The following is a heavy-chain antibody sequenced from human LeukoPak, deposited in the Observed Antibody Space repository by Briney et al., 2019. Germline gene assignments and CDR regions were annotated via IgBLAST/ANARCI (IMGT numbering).Heavy chain of an antibody. CDR3: ARAKSWSFEVDY. Sequence: SQTLSLTCAVSGGSISSGGYSWSWIRQPPGKGLEWIGYIYHSGSTYYNPSLKSRVTISVDRSKNQFSLKLSSVTAADTAVYYCARAKSWSFEVDYWGQGTLVTVSS. D-gene: IGHD2-8*02. CDR2: IYHSGST. CDR1: GGSISSGGYS. V-gene: IGHV4-30-2*01. J-gene: IGHJ4*02.